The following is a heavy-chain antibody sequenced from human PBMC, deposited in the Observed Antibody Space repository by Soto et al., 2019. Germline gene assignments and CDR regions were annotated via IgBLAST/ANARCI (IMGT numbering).Heavy chain of an antibody. V-gene: IGHV3-9*01. CDR2: ISWNSDST. CDR3: AKDPYIIVGGTHIDF. CDR1: GFTFDDYA. D-gene: IGHD1-26*01. Sequence: EVHLVESGGGLVQPGRSLRLSCAASGFTFDDYAMHWVRQAPGKGLEWVSGISWNSDSTGYADSVKGRFTISRDNAKNSLFLQMNRLRAEDTALYFCAKDPYIIVGGTHIDFWGRGTLGSVSS. J-gene: IGHJ4*02.